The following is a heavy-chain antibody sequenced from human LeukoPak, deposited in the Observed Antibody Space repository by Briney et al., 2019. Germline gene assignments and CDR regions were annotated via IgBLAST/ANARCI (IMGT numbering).Heavy chain of an antibody. V-gene: IGHV4-39*01. D-gene: IGHD3-10*01. J-gene: IGHJ4*02. CDR3: ASYGSGSYRASDY. CDR2: INHSEKT. Sequence: SETLSLTCSVSGDSVSSNNYYWGWIRQPPGKGLEWIGSINHSEKTFYNPSLKSRVTISVDTSRNQFSLKLSSVTAADTAVYYCASYGSGSYRASDYWGQGTLVTVSS. CDR1: GDSVSSNNYY.